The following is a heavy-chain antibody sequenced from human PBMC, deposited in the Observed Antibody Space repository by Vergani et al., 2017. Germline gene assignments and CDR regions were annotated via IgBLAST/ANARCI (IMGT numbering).Heavy chain of an antibody. V-gene: IGHV5-51*01. D-gene: IGHD2-21*01. Sequence: EVMLVQSGAEVKKPGESLKISCKYCESSFISNEIAWVRQMSGKGLQWMGNINPIDSKSAYSPSFQGQAIMSLDKSITTAYLQWRSLKASDTAIYYCTRHVPCGDGACLHFDHWGQGTQVTVSS. CDR3: TRHVPCGDGACLHFDH. J-gene: IGHJ4*02. CDR2: INPIDSKS. CDR1: ESSFISNE.